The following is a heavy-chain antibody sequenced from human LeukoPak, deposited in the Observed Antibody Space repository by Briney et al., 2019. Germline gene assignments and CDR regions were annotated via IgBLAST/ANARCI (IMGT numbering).Heavy chain of an antibody. V-gene: IGHV3-23*01. D-gene: IGHD6-19*01. CDR3: ARDRGGGWLHDAFDI. CDR2: IGSGGFSS. Sequence: PGGSLRLSCAASGFTFSCYAMSWVRQAPGKGLEWVSAIGSGGFSSYYADSVRGRFTISRDNSKNTLYLQMDSLRAEDTAVYYCARDRGGGWLHDAFDIWGQGTLVTVSS. CDR1: GFTFSCYA. J-gene: IGHJ3*02.